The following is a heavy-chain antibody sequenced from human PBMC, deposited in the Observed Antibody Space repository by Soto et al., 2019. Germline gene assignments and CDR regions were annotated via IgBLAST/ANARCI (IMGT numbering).Heavy chain of an antibody. J-gene: IGHJ4*02. CDR3: TTEALGSPADGY. V-gene: IGHV3-15*01. D-gene: IGHD2-2*01. CDR2: IKSKTDGGTT. Sequence: KPGGSLRLSCAASGFTFRNAWMSWVRQAPGKGLEWVGRIKSKTDGGTTDYAAPVKGRFTISRDDSKSTLYLQMNSLKTEDTAIYYCTTEALGSPADGYWGQGTLVTVSS. CDR1: GFTFRNAW.